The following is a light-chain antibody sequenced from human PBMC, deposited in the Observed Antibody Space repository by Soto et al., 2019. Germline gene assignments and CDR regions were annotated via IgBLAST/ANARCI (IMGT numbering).Light chain of an antibody. CDR3: VLYMGSGIWV. J-gene: IGLJ2*01. CDR1: SGSVSTSYY. V-gene: IGLV8-61*01. Sequence: QTVVTQEPSFSVSPGGTVTLTCGLSSGSVSTSYYPSWYQQTPGQPPRTLIYSTNTRSSGVPDRFSGSFLGDKAALTITGAQADDESDYYCVLYMGSGIWVFGGGTKLTVL. CDR2: STN.